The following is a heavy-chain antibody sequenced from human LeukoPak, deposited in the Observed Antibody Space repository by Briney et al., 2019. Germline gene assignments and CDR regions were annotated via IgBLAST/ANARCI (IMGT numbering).Heavy chain of an antibody. J-gene: IGHJ4*02. CDR3: ATLPYDSSGYYYDSSRKFDY. Sequence: ASVKVSFKASGYTFTVYYIHWVRQAPGQGLEWVGWINPNSGGTNYAQKFQGRATMTEDTSTDTAYMELSSLRSEDTAVYYCATLPYDSSGYYYDSSRKFDYWGQGTLVTVSS. D-gene: IGHD3-22*01. CDR2: INPNSGGT. V-gene: IGHV1-2*02. CDR1: GYTFTVYY.